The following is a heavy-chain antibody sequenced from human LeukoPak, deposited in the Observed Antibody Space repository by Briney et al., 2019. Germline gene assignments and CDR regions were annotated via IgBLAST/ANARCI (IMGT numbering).Heavy chain of an antibody. D-gene: IGHD1-1*01. CDR1: AFNFRTYA. J-gene: IGHJ4*02. CDR2: IRSKAYGETA. Sequence: GGSLRLSCAASAFNFRTYAMNWVRQAPGKGLEWVGFIRSKAYGETADYAASVKGRFTISRDDSKAIAYLQMNSLKTEDTAVYHCTRDRGAYNLYDYWGQGTLVTVSS. CDR3: TRDRGAYNLYDY. V-gene: IGHV3-49*04.